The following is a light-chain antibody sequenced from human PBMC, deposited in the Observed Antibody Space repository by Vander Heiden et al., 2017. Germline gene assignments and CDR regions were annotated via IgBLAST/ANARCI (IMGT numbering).Light chain of an antibody. CDR2: DVN. CDR3: SSYTRSSTLV. V-gene: IGLV2-14*01. Sequence: QSALTQPASLSGSPGQSITISCTGTSSDIGGYNYVSWYQQHSGNAPKLIISDVNNRPSGVSSRFSGSKSGNTASLTISGLQAEDEADYYCSSYTRSSTLVFGGGTKLTVL. CDR1: SSDIGGYNY. J-gene: IGLJ2*01.